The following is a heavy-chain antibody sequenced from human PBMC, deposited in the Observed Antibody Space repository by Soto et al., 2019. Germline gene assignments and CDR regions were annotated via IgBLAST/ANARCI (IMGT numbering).Heavy chain of an antibody. V-gene: IGHV3-74*01. CDR1: GFTFSSYW. D-gene: IGHD2-15*01. CDR3: ARGAYCSGGSCYSRGNWFDP. CDR2: INSDGSST. Sequence: EVQLVESGGGLVQPGGSLRLSCAASGFTFSSYWMHWVRQAPGKGLVWFSRINSDGSSTSYADSVKGRFTISRDNAKNTLYLQMNSLRAEDTAVYYCARGAYCSGGSCYSRGNWFDPWGQGTLVTVSS. J-gene: IGHJ5*02.